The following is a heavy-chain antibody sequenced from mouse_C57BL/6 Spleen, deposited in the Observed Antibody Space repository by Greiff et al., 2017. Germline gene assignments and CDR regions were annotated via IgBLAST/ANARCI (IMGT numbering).Heavy chain of an antibody. CDR2: IRNKANNHAT. V-gene: IGHV6-6*01. J-gene: IGHJ3*01. CDR3: TGRGAY. CDR1: GFTFSDAW. Sequence: EVKLEESGGGLVQPGGSMKLSCAASGFTFSDAWMDWVRQSPEKGLEWVAEIRNKANNHATYYAESVKGRFTISRDDSKSSVYLQMNSLRAEDTGIYCCTGRGAYWGQGTLVTVSA.